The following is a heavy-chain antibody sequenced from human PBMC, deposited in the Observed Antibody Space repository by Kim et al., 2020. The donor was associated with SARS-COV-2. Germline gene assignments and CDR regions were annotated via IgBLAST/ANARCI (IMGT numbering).Heavy chain of an antibody. V-gene: IGHV7-4-1*02. CDR1: GYTFSNSD. D-gene: IGHD2-21*02. CDR2: INMNTGNP. CDR3: TRGDWTS. Sequence: ASVKVSCKASGYTFSNSDMNWVRQAPGQGLEWMGWINMNTGNPRYVQGFTGRFVFSFDTSVNTAYLQITSLKPDDTAIYYCTRGDWTSWGQGTLVTVSS. J-gene: IGHJ1*01.